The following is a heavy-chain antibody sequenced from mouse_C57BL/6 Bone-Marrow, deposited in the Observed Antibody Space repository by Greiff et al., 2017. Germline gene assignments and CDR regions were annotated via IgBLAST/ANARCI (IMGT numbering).Heavy chain of an antibody. CDR2: IYPGDSDT. J-gene: IGHJ3*01. Sequence: EVQLVQSGTVLARPGASVKMSCKTSGYTFTSYWMHWVKQRPGQGLEWIGDIYPGDSDTSYNQKFKGKATLTAVKSASTAYMQLSSLPTEDSAVYYCTRWHWFAYWGQGTLVTVSA. V-gene: IGHV1-5*01. CDR3: TRWHWFAY. CDR1: GYTFTSYW.